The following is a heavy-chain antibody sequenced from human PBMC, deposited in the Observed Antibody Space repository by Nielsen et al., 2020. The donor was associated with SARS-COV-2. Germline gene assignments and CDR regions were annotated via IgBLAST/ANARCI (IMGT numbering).Heavy chain of an antibody. J-gene: IGHJ6*02. CDR1: DDSIRNSRYY. Sequence: SETLSLTCSVSDDSIRNSRYYWTWVRQPPGRGPEWIGNIHYTGSANYSPSLKSRLSMSLEASRNQFSLSVKSMTAADSAEYYCVRDTLAHGLDVWGQGITVTVSS. CDR3: VRDTLAHGLDV. CDR2: IHYTGSA. V-gene: IGHV4-31*03.